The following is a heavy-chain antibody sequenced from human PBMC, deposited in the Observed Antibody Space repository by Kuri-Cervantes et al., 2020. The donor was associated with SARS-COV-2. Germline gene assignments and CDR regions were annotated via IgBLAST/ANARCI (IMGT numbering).Heavy chain of an antibody. CDR1: GYSISSGYY. CDR3: AKDDHILGSVVIATPLY. D-gene: IGHD2-21*01. CDR2: IYHSGST. V-gene: IGHV4-38-2*02. Sequence: LRLSCTVSGYSISSGYYWGWIRQPPGKGLEWIGSIYHSGSTYYNPSLKSRVTISVDTSKNQFSLKLSSVTAADTAVYYCAKDDHILGSVVIATPLYWGQGTLVTVSS. J-gene: IGHJ4*02.